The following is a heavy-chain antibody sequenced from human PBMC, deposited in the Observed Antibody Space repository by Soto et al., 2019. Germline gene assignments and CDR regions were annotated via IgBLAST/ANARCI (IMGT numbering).Heavy chain of an antibody. CDR3: ARMNYYDTSGYPFDY. J-gene: IGHJ4*02. CDR2: IYFRGTT. Sequence: SETLSLTCTVSGGSISSYYWSWIRQPPGKGLEWIGYIYFRGTTNYNPSIKSRVTMSADTSKNQISLKLNSVTAADTAVYYCARMNYYDTSGYPFDYWGQGMMVTV. CDR1: GGSISSYY. D-gene: IGHD3-22*01. V-gene: IGHV4-59*01.